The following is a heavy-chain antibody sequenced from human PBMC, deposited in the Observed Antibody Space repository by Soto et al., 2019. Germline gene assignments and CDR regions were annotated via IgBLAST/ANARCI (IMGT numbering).Heavy chain of an antibody. V-gene: IGHV4-4*02. CDR1: GGSISSGNW. Sequence: LSLTCAVSGGSISSGNWWSWVRQSPGKELEWIGEIYHSGITNYNPSLKSRVTISVDNSENQLSLSLDSVTAADTAVYYCARNVRYYIDYWGQGTLVTVSS. J-gene: IGHJ4*02. CDR3: ARNVRYYIDY. CDR2: IYHSGIT.